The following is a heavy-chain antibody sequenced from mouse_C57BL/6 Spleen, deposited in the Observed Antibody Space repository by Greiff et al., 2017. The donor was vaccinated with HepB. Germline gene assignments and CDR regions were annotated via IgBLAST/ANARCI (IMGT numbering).Heavy chain of an antibody. Sequence: VQLQQSGAELVRPGASVKLSCKASGYTFTDYYINWVKQRPGQGLEWIGRIYPGGGNTYYNEKFKGKATLTAEKSSSTAYMQLSSLTSEDSDVYFCARSGRGAMDYWGQGTSVTVSS. J-gene: IGHJ4*01. CDR1: GYTFTDYY. V-gene: IGHV1-76*01. CDR2: IYPGGGNT. CDR3: ARSGRGAMDY.